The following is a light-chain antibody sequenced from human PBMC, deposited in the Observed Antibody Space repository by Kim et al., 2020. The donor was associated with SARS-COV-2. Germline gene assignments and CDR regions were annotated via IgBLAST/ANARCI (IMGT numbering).Light chain of an antibody. J-gene: IGKJ5*01. CDR2: GAS. CDR1: QDIRND. Sequence: ATVGDRVTITGRASQDIRNDLGWYQQKPGRAPKRLIYGASNLQSGVPSRFSGSGSETEFTLTINSLQPEDFATYFCLQHSTYPITFGQGTRLEIK. V-gene: IGKV1-17*01. CDR3: LQHSTYPIT.